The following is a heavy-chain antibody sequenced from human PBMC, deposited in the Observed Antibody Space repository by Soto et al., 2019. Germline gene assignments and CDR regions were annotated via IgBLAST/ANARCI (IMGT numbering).Heavy chain of an antibody. J-gene: IGHJ6*02. CDR2: FYNTGSP. Sequence: QVRLQESGPGLVKPEETLSPATRGSEDPPPRSYCSGIISPPGRGWEGFGYFYNTGSPSYNPSLPSQVTISVDTSKNQVSLKLNSLTAAAPAVYYCARDLWGYCGTDCYPLDVWGQGTTVTVSS. D-gene: IGHD2-21*02. V-gene: IGHV4-59*01. CDR1: EDPPPRSY. CDR3: ARDLWGYCGTDCYPLDV.